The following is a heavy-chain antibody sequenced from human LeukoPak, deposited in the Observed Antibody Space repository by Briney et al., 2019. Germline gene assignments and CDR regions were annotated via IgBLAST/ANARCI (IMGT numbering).Heavy chain of an antibody. V-gene: IGHV3-9*01. D-gene: IGHD3-10*01. J-gene: IGHJ5*02. CDR2: ISWNSDSI. CDR3: AKDGLYASGLGNWFDP. Sequence: GGSLRLSCAGSGFTFDDYAMHWVRQAPGKGLEWVSGISWNSDSIGYADSVKGRFTISRDSAKNSLYLQMNSLRPEDTALYYCAKDGLYASGLGNWFDPWGQGTLVTVSS. CDR1: GFTFDDYA.